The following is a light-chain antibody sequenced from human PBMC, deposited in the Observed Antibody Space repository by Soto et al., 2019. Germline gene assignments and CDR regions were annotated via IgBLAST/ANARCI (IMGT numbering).Light chain of an antibody. CDR1: SSDVGDYKY. Sequence: QSVLTQPPSASGSPGQSVTISCTGTSSDVGDYKYVSWYQQHPGKAPKLIIYEVSKRPSGVPDRFSGSKSGNTASLTVSGLQAEDEADYYCSSYAGSTNLGFGGGTQLTVL. CDR2: EVS. J-gene: IGLJ2*01. CDR3: SSYAGSTNLG. V-gene: IGLV2-8*01.